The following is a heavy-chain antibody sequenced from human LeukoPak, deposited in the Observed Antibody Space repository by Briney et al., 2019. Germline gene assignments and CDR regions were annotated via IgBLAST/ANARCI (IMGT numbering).Heavy chain of an antibody. J-gene: IGHJ6*04. CDR2: ISAYNGNT. V-gene: IGHV1-18*04. Sequence: GASVKVSCKASGYTFTSYGISWVRQPPGQGLEWMGWISAYNGNTNYAQKLQGRVTMTTDTSTSTAYMELRSLRSDDTAVYYCARDTYCSGGSCYQQSYYYGMDVWGKGTTVTVSS. CDR1: GYTFTSYG. D-gene: IGHD2-15*01. CDR3: ARDTYCSGGSCYQQSYYYGMDV.